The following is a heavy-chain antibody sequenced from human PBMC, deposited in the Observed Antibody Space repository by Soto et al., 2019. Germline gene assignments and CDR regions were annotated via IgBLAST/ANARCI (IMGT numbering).Heavy chain of an antibody. J-gene: IGHJ5*02. CDR1: GFTFTKAW. Sequence: PGGSLRLSCAASGFTFTKAWMTWVRQAPGKGLQYVSTISSDGDITYYADSVKGRFTISRDNSKNTLYLQMNSLRPEDTAVYYCVKVSTFYDILTGYYSTNFFDPWGQGTLVTVSS. CDR3: VKVSTFYDILTGYYSTNFFDP. D-gene: IGHD3-9*01. CDR2: ISSDGDIT. V-gene: IGHV3-64D*06.